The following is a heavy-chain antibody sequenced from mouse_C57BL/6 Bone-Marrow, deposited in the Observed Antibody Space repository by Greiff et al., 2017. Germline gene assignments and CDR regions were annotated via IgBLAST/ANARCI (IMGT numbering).Heavy chain of an antibody. CDR2: IYPRSGNT. J-gene: IGHJ3*01. CDR3: ARGHYGSSPFAY. CDR1: GYTFTSYG. Sequence: QVQLQQSGAELARPGASVKLSCKASGYTFTSYGISWVKQRTGQGLEWIGEIYPRSGNTYYNEKFKGKATLTADKATSTAYMELRSLTSEYSAVYFCARGHYGSSPFAYWGQGTLVTVSA. V-gene: IGHV1-81*01. D-gene: IGHD1-1*01.